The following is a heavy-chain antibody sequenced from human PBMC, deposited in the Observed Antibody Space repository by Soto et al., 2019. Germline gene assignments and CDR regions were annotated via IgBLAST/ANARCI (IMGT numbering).Heavy chain of an antibody. V-gene: IGHV4-34*01. Sequence: SETLSLTCALYGGSFSGYYWRWIRQPPGKGVEWIGEINHSGSTKYNQSLKSRVTISVDTSKNQFSLKLSSVTAADTAVYYCARGRITGKGWFDPWGQGTLVTVSS. D-gene: IGHD1-20*01. J-gene: IGHJ5*02. CDR2: INHSGST. CDR3: ARGRITGKGWFDP. CDR1: GGSFSGYY.